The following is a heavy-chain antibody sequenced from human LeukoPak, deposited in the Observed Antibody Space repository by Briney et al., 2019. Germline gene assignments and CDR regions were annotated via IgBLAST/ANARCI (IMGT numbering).Heavy chain of an antibody. Sequence: GGSLRLSCSASGFTFSTFPMHWVRQDPGKGLEYLSAISRNGDTTYYADSVKGRFTISRDNSKNTLYLQMSSLRPEDTAVYYCVKALTDDAFDIWGQGTMVTVSS. CDR1: GFTFSTFP. J-gene: IGHJ3*02. V-gene: IGHV3-64D*06. CDR3: VKALTDDAFDI. CDR2: ISRNGDTT.